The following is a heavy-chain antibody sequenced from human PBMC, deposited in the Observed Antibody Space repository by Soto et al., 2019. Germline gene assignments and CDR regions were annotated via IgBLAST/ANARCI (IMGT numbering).Heavy chain of an antibody. V-gene: IGHV1-69*12. CDR3: ARDKDRAQLGGNSYYISDV. D-gene: IGHD2-21*02. CDR1: GGTFSNSA. Sequence: QVQLEQSGAEVKKPGSSVKVSCKASGGTFSNSAISWVRQAPGQGLEWMGGIMPIFRTPDYAQKFQGRVTITADESTTTGYMELRGVNPDDTAVYYCARDKDRAQLGGNSYYISDVWGQGTTVTVSS. CDR2: IMPIFRTP. J-gene: IGHJ6*02.